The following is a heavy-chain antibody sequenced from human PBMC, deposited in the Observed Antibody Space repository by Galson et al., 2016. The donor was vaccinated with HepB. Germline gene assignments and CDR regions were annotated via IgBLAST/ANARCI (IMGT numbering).Heavy chain of an antibody. CDR2: IWFGGTLK. D-gene: IGHD5-24*01. Sequence: SLRLSCAASGFTFTNYGMHWVRQAPGKGLEWVAVIWFGGTLKYYGDSVRGRFTISRDDSQSTLHLQMNSLRVEDTAVYYCARDSMATITGLDGFDIWGQGTMVTVSS. CDR1: GFTFTNYG. J-gene: IGHJ3*02. CDR3: ARDSMATITGLDGFDI. V-gene: IGHV3-33*01.